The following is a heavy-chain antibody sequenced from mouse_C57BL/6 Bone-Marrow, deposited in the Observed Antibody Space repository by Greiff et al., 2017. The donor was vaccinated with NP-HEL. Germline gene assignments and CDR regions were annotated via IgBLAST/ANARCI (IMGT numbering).Heavy chain of an antibody. CDR1: GYAFTNYL. J-gene: IGHJ1*03. V-gene: IGHV1-54*01. D-gene: IGHD1-1*01. CDR2: INPGSGGT. Sequence: VQLQESGAELVRPGTSVKVSCKASGYAFTNYLIEWVKQRPGQGLEWIGVINPGSGGTNYNEKFKGKATLTADKSSSTAYMQLSSLTSEDSAVYFCARDYYGSSYGYFDVWGTGTTVTVSS. CDR3: ARDYYGSSYGYFDV.